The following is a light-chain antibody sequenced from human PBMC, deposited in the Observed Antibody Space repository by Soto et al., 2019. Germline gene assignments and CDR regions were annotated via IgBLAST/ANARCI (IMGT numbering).Light chain of an antibody. CDR1: SSDVGGYNY. Sequence: QSALTQPASLSGTPGQSITISCTGTSSDVGGYNYVSWYQQHPGKAPKLMIYDVSNRPSGVSNRFSGSKSGNTASLTISGLQAEDEADYYWSSYTSSSTPYVFGTGTKLTVL. V-gene: IGLV2-14*01. J-gene: IGLJ1*01. CDR3: SSYTSSSTPYV. CDR2: DVS.